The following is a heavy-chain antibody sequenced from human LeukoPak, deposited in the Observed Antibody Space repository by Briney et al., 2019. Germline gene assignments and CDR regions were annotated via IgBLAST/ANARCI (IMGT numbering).Heavy chain of an antibody. CDR3: ARYRDSGGRLAFDI. D-gene: IGHD2-15*01. CDR2: IYYSGTT. V-gene: IGHV4-31*03. CDR1: GGSISSDGYY. Sequence: PSETLSPTCTVSGGSISSDGYYWTWIRQHPGKGLEWIGYIYYSGTTYYNPSLESRVTLSVDTSKNQFSLRLSSVTAADTAVYYCARYRDSGGRLAFDIWGQGTMATVSS. J-gene: IGHJ3*02.